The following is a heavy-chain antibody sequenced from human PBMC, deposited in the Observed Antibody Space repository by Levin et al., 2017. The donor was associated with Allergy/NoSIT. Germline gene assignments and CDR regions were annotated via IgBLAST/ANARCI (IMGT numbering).Heavy chain of an antibody. J-gene: IGHJ3*02. D-gene: IGHD3-10*01. CDR2: IYHSGST. CDR3: ARDSRGSALPFDI. Sequence: SETLSLTCAVSGFSISSYGYSWSWVRNPPGKGLEWIGYIYHSGSTYYNPSLKSRVIISVDRSKNQISLKLSSVTAADTAVYYCARDSRGSALPFDIWGQGTMVTVSS. V-gene: IGHV4-30-2*01. CDR1: GFSISSYGYS.